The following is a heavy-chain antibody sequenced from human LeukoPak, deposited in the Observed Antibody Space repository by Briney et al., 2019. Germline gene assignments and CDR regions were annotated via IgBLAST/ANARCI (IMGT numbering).Heavy chain of an antibody. CDR1: GFTFRSYW. CDR2: IKEDGREK. CDR3: ATYRQVLLPFES. D-gene: IGHD2-8*02. V-gene: IGHV3-7*03. Sequence: LPGGSLRLSCAASGFTFRSYWMSWVRQAPGKGLEWVAKIKEDGREKYYVDSVKGRFTISRDNAKNSLYLQMNSLRAEDTAIYYCATYRQVLLPFESWGQGTLVTVSS. J-gene: IGHJ4*02.